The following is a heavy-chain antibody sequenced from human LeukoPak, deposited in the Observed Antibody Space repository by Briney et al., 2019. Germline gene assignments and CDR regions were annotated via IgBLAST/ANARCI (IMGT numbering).Heavy chain of an antibody. J-gene: IGHJ4*03. D-gene: IGHD5-24*01. V-gene: IGHV4-34*01. CDR2: VDHRGDT. Sequence: SETLSLTCAVYGGSFSRYYWSWIRQSPGKGLEWIAEVDHRGDTNYNPSVKSRVTISLDTSKKQFPLKVRSLSAADTAVYYCARGATISETGYFDFWGQGTPVTVSS. CDR1: GGSFSRYY. CDR3: ARGATISETGYFDF.